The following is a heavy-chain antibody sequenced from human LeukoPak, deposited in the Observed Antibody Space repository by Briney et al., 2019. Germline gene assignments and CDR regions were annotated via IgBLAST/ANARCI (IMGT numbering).Heavy chain of an antibody. CDR1: GYTFTGYY. V-gene: IGHV1-2*02. D-gene: IGHD5-18*01. Sequence: ASVKVSCKASGYTFTGYYMHWVRQAPGQGLEWMGWINPKSGGTNYAQKFQGRVTMTRDTSISTAYMELSRLRSDDTAVYYCARERVDTAISNGMDVWGQGTTVTVSS. CDR3: ARERVDTAISNGMDV. J-gene: IGHJ6*02. CDR2: INPKSGGT.